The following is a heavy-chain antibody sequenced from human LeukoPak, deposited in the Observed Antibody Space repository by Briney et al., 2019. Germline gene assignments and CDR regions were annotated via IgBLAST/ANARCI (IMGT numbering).Heavy chain of an antibody. CDR2: IYYSGST. V-gene: IGHV4-59*01. Sequence: SETLSLTCTVSSGSISSYYWSWIRQPPGKGLEWIGYIYYSGSTNYNPSLKSRVTISVDTSKNQFSLKLSSVTAADTAVYYCARASQGKWLFEYWGQGTLVTVSS. J-gene: IGHJ4*02. D-gene: IGHD3-22*01. CDR3: ARASQGKWLFEY. CDR1: SGSISSYY.